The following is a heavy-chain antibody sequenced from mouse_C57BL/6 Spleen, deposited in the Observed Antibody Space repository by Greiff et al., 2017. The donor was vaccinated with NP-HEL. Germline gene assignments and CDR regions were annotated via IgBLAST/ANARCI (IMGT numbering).Heavy chain of an antibody. Sequence: EVKLVESGGGLVKPGGSLKLSCAASGFTFSSYTMSWVRQTPEKRLEWVATISGGGGYTYYPDSVEGRFTISRDNAKNTLYLQMSSLRSEDTALYYCARVRIYYGSSYGYFDVWGTGTTVTVSS. CDR1: GFTFSSYT. J-gene: IGHJ1*03. V-gene: IGHV5-9*01. CDR2: ISGGGGYT. CDR3: ARVRIYYGSSYGYFDV. D-gene: IGHD1-1*01.